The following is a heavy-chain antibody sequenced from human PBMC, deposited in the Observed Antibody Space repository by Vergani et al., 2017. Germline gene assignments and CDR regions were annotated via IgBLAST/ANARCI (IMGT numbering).Heavy chain of an antibody. V-gene: IGHV4-59*01. CDR2: IYYSGST. J-gene: IGHJ5*02. Sequence: QVQLQESGPGLVKPSETLSLTCTVSGGSISSYYWSWSRQPPGKGLEWIGYIYYSGSTNYNPSLKSRVTISVDTSKNQFSLKLSSVTAADTAVYYCARGPYCSGGSCYYNWFDPWGQGTLVTVSS. CDR3: ARGPYCSGGSCYYNWFDP. CDR1: GGSISSYY. D-gene: IGHD2-15*01.